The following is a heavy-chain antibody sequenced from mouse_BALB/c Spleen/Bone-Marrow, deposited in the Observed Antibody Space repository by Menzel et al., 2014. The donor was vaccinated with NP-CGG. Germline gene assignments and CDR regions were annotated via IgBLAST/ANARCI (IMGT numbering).Heavy chain of an antibody. J-gene: IGHJ2*01. V-gene: IGHV5-12-1*01. Sequence: EVKVVESGGGLVKPGGSLKLSCAASGFAFSSYDMSWVHQTPEKRLEWVAYISSGGGSTYYPDTVKGRFTISRDNAKNTLYLQMSSLKSEDTAMYYCAREVLRDYFDYWGQGTTLTVSS. CDR2: ISSGGGST. CDR3: AREVLRDYFDY. CDR1: GFAFSSYD. D-gene: IGHD1-1*01.